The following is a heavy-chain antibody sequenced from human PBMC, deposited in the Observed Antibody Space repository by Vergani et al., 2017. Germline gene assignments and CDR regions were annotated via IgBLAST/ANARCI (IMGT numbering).Heavy chain of an antibody. V-gene: IGHV3-33*08. CDR3: ARDLLGGSYRPSWFDP. Sequence: VQLLESGGGLVQPGGSLRLSCAASGFTFSSYAMSWVRQAPGKGLEWVAVIWYDGSNKYYADSVKGRFTISRDNSKNTLYLQMNSLRAEDTAVYYCARDLLGGSYRPSWFDPWGQGTLVTVSS. D-gene: IGHD1-26*01. CDR2: IWYDGSNK. CDR1: GFTFSSYA. J-gene: IGHJ5*02.